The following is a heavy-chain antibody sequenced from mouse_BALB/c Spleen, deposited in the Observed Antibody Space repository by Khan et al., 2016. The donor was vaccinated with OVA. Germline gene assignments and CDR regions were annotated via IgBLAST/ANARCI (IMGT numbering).Heavy chain of an antibody. Sequence: EVELVESGGGLVQPGGSRKLSCAASGFTFNNYGMHWVRQAPEKGLEWVAYISGDSNTIYYVDSVKGRFTLSRDNPKNTLFLQMNSLMSEDAAMYCCATSYFGGYYFDYWGPGTTLT. CDR3: ATSYFGGYYFDY. CDR2: ISGDSNTI. D-gene: IGHD1-1*01. V-gene: IGHV5-17*02. CDR1: GFTFNNYG. J-gene: IGHJ2*01.